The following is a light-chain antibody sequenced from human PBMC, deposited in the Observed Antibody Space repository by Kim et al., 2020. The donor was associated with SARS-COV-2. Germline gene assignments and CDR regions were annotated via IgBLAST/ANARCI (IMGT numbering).Light chain of an antibody. Sequence: GQSVHLSSTGASSDVGGYNYVSWYQHHPGKAPKLMIYEVTKRPSGVPDRFSGSKSGNTASLTVSGLQAEDEADYYCGSYVGNNNFVFGTGTKVTVL. CDR3: GSYVGNNNFV. CDR2: EVT. V-gene: IGLV2-8*01. CDR1: SSDVGGYNY. J-gene: IGLJ1*01.